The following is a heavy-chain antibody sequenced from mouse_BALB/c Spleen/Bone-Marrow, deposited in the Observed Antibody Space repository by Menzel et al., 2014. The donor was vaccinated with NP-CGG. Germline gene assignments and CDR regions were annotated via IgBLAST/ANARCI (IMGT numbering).Heavy chain of an antibody. D-gene: IGHD2-4*01. Sequence: EVQRVESGGDLVEPGGSLKLSCAASGFTFSSYGMSWVRQTPDKRLEWVATISSGGSYTYYPDSVKGRFTISRDNAKNTLYLQMSSLKSEDTAMYYCARQTYYDYDGYFDYWGQGTTLTVSS. CDR2: ISSGGSYT. CDR3: ARQTYYDYDGYFDY. CDR1: GFTFSSYG. V-gene: IGHV5-6*01. J-gene: IGHJ2*01.